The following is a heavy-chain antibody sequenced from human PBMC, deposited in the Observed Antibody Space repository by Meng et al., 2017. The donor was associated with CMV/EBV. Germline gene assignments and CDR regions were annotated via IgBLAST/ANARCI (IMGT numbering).Heavy chain of an antibody. CDR3: TREATLDRNYYWLDP. J-gene: IGHJ5*02. CDR2: IRSKTDGGTS. D-gene: IGHD1-14*01. V-gene: IGHV3-15*01. Sequence: FSFGSAWMSWVRQAPGKGLEWVGRIRSKTDGGTSDYPVSVKDRFTISRDDSKNKLYLQINSLETEDTAVYYCTREATLDRNYYWLDPWGQGTLVTVSS. CDR1: FSFGSAW.